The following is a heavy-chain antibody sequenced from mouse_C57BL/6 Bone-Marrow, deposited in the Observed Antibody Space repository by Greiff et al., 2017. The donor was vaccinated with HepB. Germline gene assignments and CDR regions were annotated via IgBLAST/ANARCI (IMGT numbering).Heavy chain of an antibody. Sequence: VQRVASGPGLVQPSQSLSITCTVSGFSLTSYGVHWVRQSPGKGLEWLGVIWSGGSTDYNAAFISRLSISKDNSQSQVFFKMNSLQADDTARYYCARDCKNRDAMDYWGQGTSVTVSS. CDR2: IWSGGST. CDR3: ARDCKNRDAMDY. V-gene: IGHV2-2*01. CDR1: GFSLTSYG. J-gene: IGHJ4*01.